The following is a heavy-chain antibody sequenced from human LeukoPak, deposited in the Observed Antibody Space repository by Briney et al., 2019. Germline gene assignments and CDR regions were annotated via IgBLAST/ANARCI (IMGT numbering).Heavy chain of an antibody. D-gene: IGHD3-10*01. J-gene: IGHJ5*02. V-gene: IGHV4-59*01. CDR3: ARDRGRATWFDP. Sequence: SEALSLTCTVSGGSITSYYWHWIRHTPVKALEWIDYIYYSGRTNYNPSLKSRVTLSVDTSRKQFSLKLHSVSAADTAVYYCARDRGRATWFDPWGQGTVVTVSS. CDR1: GGSITSYY. CDR2: IYYSGRT.